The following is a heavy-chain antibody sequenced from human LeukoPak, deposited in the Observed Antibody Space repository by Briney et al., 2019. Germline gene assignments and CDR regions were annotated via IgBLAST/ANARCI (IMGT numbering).Heavy chain of an antibody. CDR3: AKEQWFGNPTVDDP. D-gene: IGHD3-10*01. CDR1: GFTFSSYA. J-gene: IGHJ5*02. CDR2: ISGSGGST. V-gene: IGHV3-23*01. Sequence: PGGSLRLSCAASGFTFSSYAMSWVRQAPGKGLEWGSAISGSGGSTYYADSVKGRFTISRDNSKTTLYLQMNSPRAEDTAVYYCAKEQWFGNPTVDDPWGQGTLVTVSS.